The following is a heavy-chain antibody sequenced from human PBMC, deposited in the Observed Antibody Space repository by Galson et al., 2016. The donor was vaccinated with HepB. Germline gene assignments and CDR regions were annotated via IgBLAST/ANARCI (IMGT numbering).Heavy chain of an antibody. CDR1: GFAFDRRA. CDR2: IRSAGDIT. J-gene: IGHJ4*02. CDR3: AKRHEYCPPVGCSVDY. D-gene: IGHD2/OR15-2a*01. Sequence: SLRLSCAASGFAFDRRALSWVRQAPGKRLEWVSVIRSAGDITYYADSVKGRFTISRDNAKSSLFLQMDSLRPDDTAVYYCAKRHEYCPPVGCSVDYWGQGTLVSVSS. V-gene: IGHV3-23*01.